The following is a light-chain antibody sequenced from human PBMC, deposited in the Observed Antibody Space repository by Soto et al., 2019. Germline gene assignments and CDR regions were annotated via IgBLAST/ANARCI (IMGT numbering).Light chain of an antibody. Sequence: QSVLTQPLSASGTPGQRVTISCSGSTSNVGSNAVTWYQQFPGTAPKLLIYANNQRPSGVPDRFSGSKSGISASLAISGLQSEDEAHYYCAVWDDTLSGLVFGGGTKVTVL. V-gene: IGLV1-44*01. CDR1: TSNVGSNA. CDR2: ANN. J-gene: IGLJ2*01. CDR3: AVWDDTLSGLV.